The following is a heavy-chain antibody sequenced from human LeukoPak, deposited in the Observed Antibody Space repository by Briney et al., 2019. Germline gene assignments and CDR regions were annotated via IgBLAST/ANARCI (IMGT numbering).Heavy chain of an antibody. CDR2: INAGNGNT. CDR1: GYTFTSYA. V-gene: IGHV1-3*01. J-gene: IGHJ6*04. CDR3: ARDLYYGSGSPPYYYYGMDV. Sequence: ASVKVSCKASGYTFTSYAMHWVRQAPGQRLECMGWINAGNGNTKYSQKFQGRVTITRDTSASTAYMELSSLRSEDTAVYYCARDLYYGSGSPPYYYYGMDVWGKGTTVTVSS. D-gene: IGHD3-10*01.